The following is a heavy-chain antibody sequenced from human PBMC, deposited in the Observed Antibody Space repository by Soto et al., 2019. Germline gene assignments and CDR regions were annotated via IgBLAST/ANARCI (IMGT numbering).Heavy chain of an antibody. CDR1: GGSISSYY. Sequence: SETLSLTCTVSGGSISSYYWSWIRQPPGKGLEWIGYIYYSGSTNYNPSLKSRVTISVDTSKNQFSLKLSSVTAADTAVYYCARVRQWLVIDYWGQGTLVTVSS. J-gene: IGHJ4*02. CDR3: ARVRQWLVIDY. CDR2: IYYSGST. V-gene: IGHV4-59*01. D-gene: IGHD6-19*01.